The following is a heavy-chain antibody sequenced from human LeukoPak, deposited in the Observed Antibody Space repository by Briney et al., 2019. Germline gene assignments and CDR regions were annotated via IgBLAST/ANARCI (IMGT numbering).Heavy chain of an antibody. D-gene: IGHD3-22*01. V-gene: IGHV3-23*01. Sequence: GRSLRLSCAASGFTLSNSAMSWVRQAPGKGPEWVSAIVNSGGSTYYADSVMGRFTISRDNSKNTLYLQMNSLRAEDTAVYYCAKHYDSSGYYYVNWGQGTLVTVSS. J-gene: IGHJ4*02. CDR1: GFTLSNSA. CDR2: IVNSGGST. CDR3: AKHYDSSGYYYVN.